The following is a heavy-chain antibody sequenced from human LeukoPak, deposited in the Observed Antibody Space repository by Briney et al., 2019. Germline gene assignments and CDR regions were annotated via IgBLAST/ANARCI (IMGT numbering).Heavy chain of an antibody. CDR3: ARGAQRGYSSSWPLLVDY. D-gene: IGHD6-13*01. Sequence: SVKVSCKASGGTFSSYAISWVRQAPGQGLEWMGRIIPIFGTATYAQKFQGRVTITADKSTSTAYMELSSLRSEDTAVYYCARGAQRGYSSSWPLLVDYWGQGTLVTVSS. V-gene: IGHV1-69*06. J-gene: IGHJ4*02. CDR1: GGTFSSYA. CDR2: IIPIFGTA.